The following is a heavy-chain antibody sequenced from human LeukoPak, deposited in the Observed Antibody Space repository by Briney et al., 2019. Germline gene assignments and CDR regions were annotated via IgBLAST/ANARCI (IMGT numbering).Heavy chain of an antibody. CDR2: ISSSSGYI. D-gene: IGHD2-15*01. CDR1: GFTFSSYS. Sequence: GGSLRLSCAASGFTFSSYSMNWVRQAPGKGMEWVSSISSSSGYIYYADSVKGRVTISRDNAKNSLYLQMNSLRAEDTAVYYCARTGGSSYFDYWGQGTLVTVSS. CDR3: ARTGGSSYFDY. J-gene: IGHJ4*02. V-gene: IGHV3-21*01.